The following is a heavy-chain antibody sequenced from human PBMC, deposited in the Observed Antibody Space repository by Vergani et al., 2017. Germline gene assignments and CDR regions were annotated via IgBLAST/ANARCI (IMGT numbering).Heavy chain of an antibody. V-gene: IGHV1-46*03. D-gene: IGHD3-9*01. CDR1: GYTFSNYY. CDR3: ARGDYGILTCYRY. J-gene: IGHJ4*02. Sequence: QVQVVPSGAEVKKSGASVKVSCKTSGYTFSNYYMHWVRQAPGQGLEWMGIINPSGGHTNYEQKFQGRVTMTRDTSTSTVYMELSRLRSEDTAIDYCARGDYGILTCYRYGGQGTLVTVSA. CDR2: INPSGGHT.